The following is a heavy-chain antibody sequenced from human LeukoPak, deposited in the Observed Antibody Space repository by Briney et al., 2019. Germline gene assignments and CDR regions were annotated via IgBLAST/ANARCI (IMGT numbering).Heavy chain of an antibody. D-gene: IGHD4/OR15-4a*01. V-gene: IGHV3-23*01. J-gene: IGHJ4*02. CDR1: GFIFNKHA. Sequence: GGSLRLSCAASGFIFNKHAMSWVRQAPGKGLEWVSGLSGSGGSTDYADSVKGRFTVCRDNSKNTLFLQMNSLRAEDTAIYYCAKERDYGPADYWGQGTLVTVSS. CDR3: AKERDYGPADY. CDR2: LSGSGGST.